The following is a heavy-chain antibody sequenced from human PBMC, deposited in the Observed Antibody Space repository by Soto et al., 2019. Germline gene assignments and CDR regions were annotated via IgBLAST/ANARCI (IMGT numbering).Heavy chain of an antibody. J-gene: IGHJ4*02. V-gene: IGHV3-33*01. D-gene: IGHD3-3*01. CDR3: AREYSDFWSGSDY. Sequence: QVQLVESGGGVVQPGRSLRLSCAASGFTFSSYAMHWVRQAPGKGLEWVAIIWYDGINKYYATSVKGRFTISTDNSKQTLYLQMNSLRADDTGVYYCAREYSDFWSGSDYWGQGTLVTVSS. CDR1: GFTFSSYA. CDR2: IWYDGINK.